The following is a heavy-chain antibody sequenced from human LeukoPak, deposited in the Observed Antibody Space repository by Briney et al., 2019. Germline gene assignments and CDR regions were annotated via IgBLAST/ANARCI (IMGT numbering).Heavy chain of an antibody. CDR1: GFPFRRSW. D-gene: IGHD1-14*01. Sequence: GSLRLSCAASGFPFRRSWMTWVRQAPGKGLEWVAHIKEDGTEEYYVDSVKGRFTISRDNAKNSLYLQMNSLRAEDTAVYYCARWNHAWEFDYWGQGTLVSVSS. CDR3: ARWNHAWEFDY. CDR2: IKEDGTEE. J-gene: IGHJ4*02. V-gene: IGHV3-7*05.